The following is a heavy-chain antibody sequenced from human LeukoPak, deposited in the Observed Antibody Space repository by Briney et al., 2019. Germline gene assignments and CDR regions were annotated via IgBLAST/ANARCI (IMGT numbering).Heavy chain of an antibody. V-gene: IGHV4-59*10. J-gene: IGHJ4*02. CDR2: IYSSGST. D-gene: IGHD3-10*01. CDR3: ARGYASGRYSDY. CDR1: GGSFSGYY. Sequence: SETLSLTCVVYGGSFSGYYWSWIRQPAGKGLEWIGRIYSSGSTNYNPSLKSRVTMSVDTSKNQFSLKLSSVTAADTAVYYCARGYASGRYSDYWGQGTLVTVSS.